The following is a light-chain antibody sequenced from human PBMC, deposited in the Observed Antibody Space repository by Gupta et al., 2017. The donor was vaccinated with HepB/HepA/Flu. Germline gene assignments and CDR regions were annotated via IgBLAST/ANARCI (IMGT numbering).Light chain of an antibody. V-gene: IGLV3-1*01. CDR3: QARDIANAEVV. J-gene: IGLJ2*01. CDR1: TLQYRN. Sequence: PPTVSVSPGQTARLPCSGDTLQYRNVCWYQQRPGHSPVVVIYKDKKRHSGMPERFSGTNSVNTATMTSSEAQASVEADYYCQARDIANAEVVFGVGTKLAVL. CDR2: KDK.